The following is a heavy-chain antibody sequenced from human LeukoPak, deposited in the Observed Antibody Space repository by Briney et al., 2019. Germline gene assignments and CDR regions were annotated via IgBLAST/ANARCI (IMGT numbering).Heavy chain of an antibody. CDR2: ISYDGSNK. V-gene: IGHV3-30-3*01. Sequence: GGSLRLSCAASGFTFSSYAMHWVRQAPGKGLGWVAVISYDGSNKYYADSVKGRFTISRDNSKNTLYLQMNSLRAEDTAVYYCAGQKGDYWGQGTLVTVSS. CDR1: GFTFSSYA. CDR3: AGQKGDY. J-gene: IGHJ4*02.